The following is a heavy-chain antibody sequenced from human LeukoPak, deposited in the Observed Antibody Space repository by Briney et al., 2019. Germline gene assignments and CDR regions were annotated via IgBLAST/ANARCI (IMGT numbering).Heavy chain of an antibody. D-gene: IGHD2/OR15-2a*01. Sequence: SETLSLTCAVYGGSFSGYYWSWIRQPPGKGLEWIGEINHSGSTNYNPSLKSRVTTSVDTSKNQFSLKLSSVTAADTAVYYCARGGRRPPFSQKPPPRAFDIWGQGTMVTVSS. J-gene: IGHJ3*02. CDR3: ARGGRRPPFSQKPPPRAFDI. CDR1: GGSFSGYY. V-gene: IGHV4-34*01. CDR2: INHSGST.